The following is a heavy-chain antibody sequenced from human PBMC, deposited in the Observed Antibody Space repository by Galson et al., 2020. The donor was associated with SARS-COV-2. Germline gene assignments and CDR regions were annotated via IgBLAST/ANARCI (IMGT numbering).Heavy chain of an antibody. CDR1: GFTFINYV. CDR3: APLGNTVISY. Sequence: GGSLRLSCAASGFTFINYVMSWVRQAPGKGLEWVSGISGSGASTYYTDSVKGRFTISRDNFKNTLYLQMSSLRAEDTAVYYCAPLGNTVISYWGQGTLVTVSS. CDR2: ISGSGAST. J-gene: IGHJ4*02. D-gene: IGHD4-4*01. V-gene: IGHV3-23*01.